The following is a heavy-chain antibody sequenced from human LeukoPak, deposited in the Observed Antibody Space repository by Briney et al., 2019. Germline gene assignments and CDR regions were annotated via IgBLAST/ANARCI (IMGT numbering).Heavy chain of an antibody. D-gene: IGHD6-19*01. CDR1: GGSISSSSYY. CDR2: IYYSGST. CDR3: ARDSSGWSYFDY. Sequence: PSETLSLTCTVSGGSISSSSYYWGWIRQPPGKGLEWIGSIYYSGSTYYNPSLKSRVTISVDTSKNQFPLKLSSVTAAETAVYYCARDSSGWSYFDYWGQGSLVTVSS. V-gene: IGHV4-39*06. J-gene: IGHJ4*02.